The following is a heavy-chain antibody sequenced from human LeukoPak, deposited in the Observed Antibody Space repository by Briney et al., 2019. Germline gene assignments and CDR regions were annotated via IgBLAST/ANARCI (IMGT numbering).Heavy chain of an antibody. J-gene: IGHJ5*02. V-gene: IGHV3-33*06. D-gene: IGHD3-10*01. CDR1: GFTFSSYG. CDR3: AKDLLWFGELSGNWFDP. CDR2: ILYDGSNK. Sequence: GGSLRLSCAASGFTFSSYGMHWVRQAPGKGLEWVAVILYDGSNKYYADSVKGRFTISRDNSKKTLYLQMNSLRAEDTAVYYCAKDLLWFGELSGNWFDPWGQGTLVTVSS.